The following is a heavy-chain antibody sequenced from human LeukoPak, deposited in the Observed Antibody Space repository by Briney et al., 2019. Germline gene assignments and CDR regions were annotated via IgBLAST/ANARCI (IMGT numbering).Heavy chain of an antibody. CDR2: INSDGINT. CDR1: GFTFSNYW. Sequence: GGSLRLSCAASGFTFSNYWMHWVRQAPGKGLVWVSRINSDGINTSYADSVKGRFTISRDNAKNTLNLQMNSLRAEDTAVYYCAKDGRRGLIYFGWDATDYYFDYWGQGTLVTVSS. D-gene: IGHD3-9*01. J-gene: IGHJ4*02. CDR3: AKDGRRGLIYFGWDATDYYFDY. V-gene: IGHV3-74*01.